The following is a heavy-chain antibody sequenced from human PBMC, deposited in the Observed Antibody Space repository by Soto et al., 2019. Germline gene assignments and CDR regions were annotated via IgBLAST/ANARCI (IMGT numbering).Heavy chain of an antibody. J-gene: IGHJ6*02. V-gene: IGHV1-18*01. CDR3: AREVVAPYYYSGMDV. D-gene: IGHD2-21*01. CDR1: GYTFTRSG. Sequence: QVQLVQSGAEVKKPGASVKVSCKASGYTFTRSGISWVRQAPGQGLEWMGWISTYNGDTNYSQTFHGRVTMTTDTATITVYMELRSLRSDDTAVYYCAREVVAPYYYSGMDVWGQGTPVTVSS. CDR2: ISTYNGDT.